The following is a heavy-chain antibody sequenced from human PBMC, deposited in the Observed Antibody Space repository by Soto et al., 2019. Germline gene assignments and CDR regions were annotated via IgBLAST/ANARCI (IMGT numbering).Heavy chain of an antibody. D-gene: IGHD2-21*02. J-gene: IGHJ3*01. Sequence: GASVKVSCKASGYTFTGYYMHWVRQAPGQGLEWMGWINPNSGGTNYAQKFQGWVTMTRDTSISTAYMELSRLRSDDTAMYYCARVTLHDSFDLWGQGTMVTVSS. V-gene: IGHV1-2*04. CDR1: GYTFTGYY. CDR3: ARVTLHDSFDL. CDR2: INPNSGGT.